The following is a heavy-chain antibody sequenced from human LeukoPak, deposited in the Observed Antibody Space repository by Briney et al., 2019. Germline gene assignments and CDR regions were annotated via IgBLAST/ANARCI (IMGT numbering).Heavy chain of an antibody. V-gene: IGHV1-8*01. CDR3: ARGLYSNYAGWFDP. J-gene: IGHJ5*02. D-gene: IGHD4-11*01. CDR2: MNPNSGNT. Sequence: ASVKVSCKASGYTFTSYDINWVRQATGQGLGWMGWMNPNSGNTGYAQKFQGRVTMTRNTSISTAYMELSSLRSEDTAVYYCARGLYSNYAGWFDPWGQGTLVTVSS. CDR1: GYTFTSYD.